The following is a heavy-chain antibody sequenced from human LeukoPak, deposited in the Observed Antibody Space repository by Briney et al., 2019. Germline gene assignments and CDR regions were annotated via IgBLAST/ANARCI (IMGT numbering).Heavy chain of an antibody. V-gene: IGHV1-46*02. CDR2: INHSDDST. J-gene: IGHJ4*02. CDR3: ARAYYESSAYRHAVYFDY. D-gene: IGHD3-22*01. Sequence: ASVKVSCKASGYTFNSSYMHWVRQAPGQGLEWMGIINHSDDSTRYAQKFQGRVTMTKDTSTNAVYMHLSSLSSDDTAVYYCARAYYESSAYRHAVYFDYWGQGTLVTVSS. CDR1: GYTFNSSY.